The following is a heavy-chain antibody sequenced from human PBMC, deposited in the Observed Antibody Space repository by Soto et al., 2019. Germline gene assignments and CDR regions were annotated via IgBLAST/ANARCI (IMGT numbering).Heavy chain of an antibody. D-gene: IGHD2-15*01. Sequence: GGSLRLSCAASGFTFSSYAMSWVRQAPGKGLEWVSAISGSGGSTYYADSVKGRFTISRDNSKNTLYLQMNSLRAEDTAVYYCANTADGVVAPTGYMDVWGKGTTVTVSS. CDR1: GFTFSSYA. J-gene: IGHJ6*03. CDR3: ANTADGVVAPTGYMDV. V-gene: IGHV3-23*01. CDR2: ISGSGGST.